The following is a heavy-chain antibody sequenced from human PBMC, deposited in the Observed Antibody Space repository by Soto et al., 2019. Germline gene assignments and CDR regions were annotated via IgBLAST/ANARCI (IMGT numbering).Heavy chain of an antibody. CDR3: ARGLSYYGSGSYAHYYYYGMDV. Sequence: GGSLRLSCAASGFTVSRNYMSWVRQAPGKGLEWVSVIYSGGSTYYADSVKGRFTISRDNSKNTLYLQMNSLRAEDTAVYYCARGLSYYGSGSYAHYYYYGMDVWGQGTTVTVSS. CDR1: GFTVSRNY. D-gene: IGHD3-10*01. J-gene: IGHJ6*02. V-gene: IGHV3-53*01. CDR2: IYSGGST.